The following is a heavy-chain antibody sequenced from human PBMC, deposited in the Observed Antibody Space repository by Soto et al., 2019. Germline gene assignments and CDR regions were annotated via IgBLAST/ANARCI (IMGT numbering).Heavy chain of an antibody. D-gene: IGHD2-15*01. J-gene: IGHJ3*02. CDR3: ARESGGSCYQRCALDI. V-gene: IGHV1-69*13. CDR2: IIPIFGTA. Sequence: GASVKVSCKASGGTFSSYAISWVRQAPGQGLEWMGGIIPIFGTANYAQKFQGRVTITADESTSTAYMELSSLRSEDTAVYYCARESGGSCYQRCALDIWGQGTMVTVSS. CDR1: GGTFSSYA.